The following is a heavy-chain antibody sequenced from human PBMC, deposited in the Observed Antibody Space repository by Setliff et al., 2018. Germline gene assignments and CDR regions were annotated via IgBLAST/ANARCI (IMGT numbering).Heavy chain of an antibody. J-gene: IGHJ6*03. V-gene: IGHV3-48*04. CDR1: GFSFSSYS. D-gene: IGHD6-13*01. CDR2: ISSSSSTI. Sequence: GGSLRLSCAASGFSFSSYSMNWVRQAPGKGLEWVSYISSSSSTIYYADSVKGRFTISRDNARDSLYLQMNSLRAEDTAVYYCARDSGSSSWISTFYYYYYMDVWGKGTTVTVSS. CDR3: ARDSGSSSWISTFYYYYYMDV.